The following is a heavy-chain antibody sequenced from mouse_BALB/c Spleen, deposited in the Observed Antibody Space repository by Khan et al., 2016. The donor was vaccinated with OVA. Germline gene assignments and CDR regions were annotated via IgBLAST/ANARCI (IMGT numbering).Heavy chain of an antibody. J-gene: IGHJ3*01. Sequence: QVQLKESGPGLVQPSQSLSITCTVSGFSLTNYSVHWVRQSPGKGLEWLGEIWSAGSTDYNAAFISRLTIRKDNSRSQVFFKLNSLQPNDTAIYYGARRGYDYGRGSLFAYWGQGTLVTVSA. CDR3: ARRGYDYGRGSLFAY. CDR1: GFSLTNYS. D-gene: IGHD2-4*01. V-gene: IGHV2-2*02. CDR2: IWSAGST.